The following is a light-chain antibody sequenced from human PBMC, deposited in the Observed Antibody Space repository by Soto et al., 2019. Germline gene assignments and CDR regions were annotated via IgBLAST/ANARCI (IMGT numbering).Light chain of an antibody. CDR1: QNVNSY. CDR3: QQRSNWPLT. CDR2: DAS. V-gene: IGKV3-11*01. J-gene: IGKJ4*01. Sequence: EIVLTQSPATLSLSPGERATLSCRASQNVNSYLAWYQQKPGQAPRLLIYDASNRATAIPARFSGSGSGTDFTLTISSLEPEDFAVYYCQQRSNWPLTFGGGTKVEI.